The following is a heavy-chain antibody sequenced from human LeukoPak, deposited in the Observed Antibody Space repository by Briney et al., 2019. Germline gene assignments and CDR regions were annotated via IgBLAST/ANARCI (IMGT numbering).Heavy chain of an antibody. V-gene: IGHV4-34*01. Sequence: SETLTLTCAVYGGSFSGYYWSWIRQPPGKGLEWIGEINHSGSTNYNPSLKSRVTISVDTSKNQFSLKLSSVTAADTAVYYCAIAGDRDCSSTSCQPATYYYGMDVWGQGTTVTVSS. CDR2: INHSGST. CDR1: GGSFSGYY. CDR3: AIAGDRDCSSTSCQPATYYYGMDV. J-gene: IGHJ6*02. D-gene: IGHD2-2*01.